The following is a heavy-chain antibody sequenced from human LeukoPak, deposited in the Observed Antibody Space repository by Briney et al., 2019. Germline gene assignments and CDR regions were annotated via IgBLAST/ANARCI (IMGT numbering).Heavy chain of an antibody. D-gene: IGHD2-2*01. CDR2: IYYSGST. J-gene: IGHJ6*02. CDR3: ARERVAVVVVPAAIRFGYYYYGMDV. V-gene: IGHV4-39*02. Sequence: SETLSLTCTVSGGSISSSSYYWGWIRQPPGKGLEWIGSIYYSGSTYYNPSLKSRVTISVDTSKNQFSLKLSSVTAADTAVYYCARERVAVVVVPAAIRFGYYYYGMDVWGQGTTVTVSS. CDR1: GGSISSSSYY.